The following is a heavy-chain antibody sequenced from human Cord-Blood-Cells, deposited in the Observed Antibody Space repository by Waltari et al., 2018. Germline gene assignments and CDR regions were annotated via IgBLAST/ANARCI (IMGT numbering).Heavy chain of an antibody. J-gene: IGHJ4*02. CDR1: GGSVSSGSYY. D-gene: IGHD7-27*01. Sequence: QVQLQESGPGLVKPSETLSLTCTVSGGSVSSGSYYWSWIRQPPGKGLEWIGYIYYSGSTNYNPSRKSRVTISVDTSKNQVSLKRSSVTAADTAVYYCAREGLGIAEYYFDYWGQGTLVTVSS. CDR2: IYYSGST. V-gene: IGHV4-61*01. CDR3: AREGLGIAEYYFDY.